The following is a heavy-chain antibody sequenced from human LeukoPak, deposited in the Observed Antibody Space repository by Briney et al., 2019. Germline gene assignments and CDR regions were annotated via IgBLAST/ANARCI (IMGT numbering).Heavy chain of an antibody. V-gene: IGHV3-48*01. CDR3: ARDWRKDAFDI. CDR2: ISSSSSTI. CDR1: GFTFSSYS. J-gene: IGHJ3*02. Sequence: GGSLRLPCAASGFTFSSYSMNWVRQAPGKGLEWVSYISSSSSTIYYADSVKGRFTISRDNAKNSLYLQMNSLRAEDTAVYYCARDWRKDAFDIWGQGTMVTVSS.